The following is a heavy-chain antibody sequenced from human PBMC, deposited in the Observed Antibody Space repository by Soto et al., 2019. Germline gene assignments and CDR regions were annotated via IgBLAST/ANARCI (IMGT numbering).Heavy chain of an antibody. CDR2: INPTNGDT. CDR1: GYTFTEYY. J-gene: IGHJ4*02. CDR3: TRGPSSGAFDY. Sequence: QVQLVQSGAEVKKPGASVKVSCKASGYTFTEYYMHWMRQDTGQGLEWMGWINPTNGDTNYAHNFQDRVTMTRDASISTAYMELSSLTSDDTAVYYCTRGPSSGAFDYWGQGSLVAVSS. D-gene: IGHD3-22*01. V-gene: IGHV1-2*02.